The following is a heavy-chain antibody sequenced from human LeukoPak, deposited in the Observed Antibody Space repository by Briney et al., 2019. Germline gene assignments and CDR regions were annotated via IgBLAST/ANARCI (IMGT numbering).Heavy chain of an antibody. CDR3: VKDWGVLPDYSADGFDI. J-gene: IGHJ3*02. CDR1: GFMFSSYA. D-gene: IGHD4-11*01. CDR2: ISDTGDTI. Sequence: QSGGSLRLSCAASGFMFSSYAMSWVRQAPGKGLEWVSGISDTGDTIHYADSVKGRFTISRDNSKNTLYLQMNSLRAEDTAVYYCVKDWGVLPDYSADGFDIWGPGTVVTVSS. V-gene: IGHV3-23*01.